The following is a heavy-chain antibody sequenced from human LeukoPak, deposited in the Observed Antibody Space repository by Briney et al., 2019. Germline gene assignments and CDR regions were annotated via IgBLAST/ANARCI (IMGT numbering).Heavy chain of an antibody. CDR1: GFTFSSYW. Sequence: GGSLRLSCAASGFTFSSYWMSWVRQAPGKGLEWVANIKQDGSEKYYVDSVKGRFTISRDNAKNSLYLQMNSLRAEDTAVYYCAREPKNKKDYSNYFWDYWGQGTLVTVSS. CDR2: IKQDGSEK. V-gene: IGHV3-7*01. J-gene: IGHJ4*02. CDR3: AREPKNKKDYSNYFWDY. D-gene: IGHD4-11*01.